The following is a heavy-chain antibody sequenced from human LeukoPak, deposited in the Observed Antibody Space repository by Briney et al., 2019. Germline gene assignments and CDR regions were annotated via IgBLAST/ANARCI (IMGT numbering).Heavy chain of an antibody. CDR3: ARDPKAGAFDI. D-gene: IGHD6-13*01. CDR1: GGSISSYY. J-gene: IGHJ3*02. Sequence: PSETLSLTCTVSGGSISSYYWSWIRQPPGKGLEWIGYIYYSGSTNYNPSLKSRVTISVDTSKNQFSLKLSSVTAADTAVYYCARDPKAGAFDIWGQGTMVTVSP. V-gene: IGHV4-59*01. CDR2: IYYSGST.